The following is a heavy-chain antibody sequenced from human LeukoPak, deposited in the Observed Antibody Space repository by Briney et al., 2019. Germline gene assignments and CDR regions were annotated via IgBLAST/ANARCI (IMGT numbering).Heavy chain of an antibody. CDR2: INPNSGGT. J-gene: IGHJ6*02. CDR1: GYTFTGYY. Sequence: GASVKVSCKASGYTFTGYYMYWVRQAPGQGLEWMGWINPNSGGTNYAQEFQGRVTMTRDTSISTAYMELSRLRSDDTAVYYCARDNGRGTMRMDVWGQGTTVTVSS. CDR3: ARDNGRGTMRMDV. V-gene: IGHV1-2*02. D-gene: IGHD3-22*01.